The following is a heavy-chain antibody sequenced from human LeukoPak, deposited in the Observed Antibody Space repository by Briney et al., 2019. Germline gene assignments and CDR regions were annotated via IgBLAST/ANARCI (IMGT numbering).Heavy chain of an antibody. Sequence: GGSLRLSCAASGFTFSSYSMNWVRQAPGKGLEWVSSISSSSSYIYYADSVKGRFTIPRDNAKNSLYLQMNSLRAEDTAVYYCAREAGYDSSGSYFDYWGQGTLVTVSS. D-gene: IGHD3-22*01. V-gene: IGHV3-21*01. J-gene: IGHJ4*02. CDR1: GFTFSSYS. CDR3: AREAGYDSSGSYFDY. CDR2: ISSSSSYI.